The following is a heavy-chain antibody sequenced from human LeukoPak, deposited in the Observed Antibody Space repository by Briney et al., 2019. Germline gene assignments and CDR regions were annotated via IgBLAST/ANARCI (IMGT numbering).Heavy chain of an antibody. CDR1: GYTFTSYA. CDR2: INTNTGNP. D-gene: IGHD3-9*01. Sequence: ASVKVSCKASGYTFTSYAMNWVRQAPGQGLEWMGWINTNTGNPTYAQGFTGRFVFSLDTSVTTAYLLISGLKPEDTAVYYCARDQVLRYFDWLFGAVDAFDIWGQGTMVTVSS. V-gene: IGHV7-4-1*02. CDR3: ARDQVLRYFDWLFGAVDAFDI. J-gene: IGHJ3*02.